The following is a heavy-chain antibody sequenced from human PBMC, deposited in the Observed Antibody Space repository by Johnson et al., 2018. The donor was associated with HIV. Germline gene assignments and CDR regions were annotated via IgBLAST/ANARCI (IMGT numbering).Heavy chain of an antibody. J-gene: IGHJ3*02. CDR2: IRSKAYGGTT. D-gene: IGHD6-6*01. Sequence: VQLVESGGGLVQPGGSLRLSCTASGFTFGDYAMSWFRQAPGKGLEWVGFIRSKAYGGTTEYAASVQGRFTISRDDSKSIAYLQMNSLRAEDTAVYYCARGGSIAARREAFDIWGQGTMVTVSS. V-gene: IGHV3-49*03. CDR3: ARGGSIAARREAFDI. CDR1: GFTFGDYA.